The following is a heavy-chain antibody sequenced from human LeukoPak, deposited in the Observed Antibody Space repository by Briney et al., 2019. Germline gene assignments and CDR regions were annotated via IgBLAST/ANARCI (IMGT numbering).Heavy chain of an antibody. Sequence: GGSLRLSCAASGFTFSNYWMHWVRQAPGKGLEWVSAISGSGGSTYYADSVKGRFTISRDNSKNTLYLQMNSLRAEDTAVYYCAKDGGTYYYDSSGYYGEVVEYYFDYWGQGTLVTVSS. CDR1: GFTFSNYW. CDR2: ISGSGGST. CDR3: AKDGGTYYYDSSGYYGEVVEYYFDY. V-gene: IGHV3-23*01. J-gene: IGHJ4*02. D-gene: IGHD3-22*01.